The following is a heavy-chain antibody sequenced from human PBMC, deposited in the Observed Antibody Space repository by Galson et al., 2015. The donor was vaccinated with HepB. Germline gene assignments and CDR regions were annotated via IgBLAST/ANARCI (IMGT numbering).Heavy chain of an antibody. D-gene: IGHD6-19*01. V-gene: IGHV1-18*01. Sequence: SVKVSCKASGYTFTSYGISWVRQAPGQGLEWMGWISAYNGNTNYAQKLQGRVTMTTDTSTSTAFMELRSLRSDDTAVYYCARDGYSSGWPYYFDYWGQGTLVTVSS. CDR2: ISAYNGNT. CDR1: GYTFTSYG. CDR3: ARDGYSSGWPYYFDY. J-gene: IGHJ4*02.